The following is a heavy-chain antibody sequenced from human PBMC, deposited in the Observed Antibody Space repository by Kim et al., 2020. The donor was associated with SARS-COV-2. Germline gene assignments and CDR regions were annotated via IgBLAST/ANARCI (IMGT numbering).Heavy chain of an antibody. CDR3: AGGPRSGYYYRFDY. J-gene: IGHJ4*02. V-gene: IGHV4-34*01. D-gene: IGHD3-22*01. Sequence: SETLSLTCAVYGGSFSGYYWSWIRQPPGKGLEWIGEINHSGSTNYNPSLKSRVTISVDTSKNQFSLKLSPVTAADTAVYYCAGGPRSGYYYRFDYWGQGTLVTVSS. CDR1: GGSFSGYY. CDR2: INHSGST.